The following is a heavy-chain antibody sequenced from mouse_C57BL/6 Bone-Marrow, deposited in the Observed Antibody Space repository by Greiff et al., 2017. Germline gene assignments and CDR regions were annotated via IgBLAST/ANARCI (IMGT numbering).Heavy chain of an antibody. CDR2: ISGGGGNT. CDR1: GFTFSSYT. V-gene: IGHV5-9*01. CDR3: ARHDPFDY. Sequence: EVHLVESGGGLVKPGGSLKLSCAASGFTFSSYTMSWVRQTPDKRLEWVATISGGGGNTYYPDSVKGRFTISRDNAKNTLYLQMSSLRSEDTALYYCARHDPFDYWGQGTTLTVSS. J-gene: IGHJ2*01.